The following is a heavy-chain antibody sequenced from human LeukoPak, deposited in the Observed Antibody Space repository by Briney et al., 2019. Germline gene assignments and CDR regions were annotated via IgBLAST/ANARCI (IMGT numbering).Heavy chain of an antibody. J-gene: IGHJ6*02. Sequence: GGSLRLSCAASGFTFRSYAMSWVRQAPGKGLEWVSGISSSGGSTSYADSVKGRFNISRDNSKNTLYLQMNSMRAEGTAVYYCAKAPTAGNSYYGMDVWGQGTTVTVSS. CDR3: AKAPTAGNSYYGMDV. D-gene: IGHD6-13*01. CDR2: ISSSGGST. V-gene: IGHV3-23*01. CDR1: GFTFRSYA.